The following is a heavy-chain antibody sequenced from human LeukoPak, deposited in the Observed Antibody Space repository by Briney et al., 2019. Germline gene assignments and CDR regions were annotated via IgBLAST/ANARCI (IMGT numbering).Heavy chain of an antibody. D-gene: IGHD4-23*01. CDR3: ASFPFGGPVDP. J-gene: IGHJ5*02. Sequence: GGSLRLSCAASGFTFRAYTMNWVRQAPGKGLEWVSSISSSSDYIYYAGSVKGRFTISRDNAKNSLYLQMISLRAEDTAVYYCASFPFGGPVDPWGQGTLVTVSS. V-gene: IGHV3-21*01. CDR2: ISSSSDYI. CDR1: GFTFRAYT.